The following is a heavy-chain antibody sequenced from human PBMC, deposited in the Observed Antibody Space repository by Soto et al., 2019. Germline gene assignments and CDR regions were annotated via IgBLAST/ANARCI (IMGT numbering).Heavy chain of an antibody. V-gene: IGHV4-39*01. CDR3: GRNRPGDSSGWYSVYYYNGREV. CDR1: GGSISSYY. D-gene: IGHD6-19*01. Sequence: SETLSLTCTVSGGSISSYYWGWIRQPTGKGLEWIGSIYYSGGTYYNPSLKSRVTISVDTSKNQFSLKLSSVTAADTAVYYCGRNRPGDSSGWYSVYYYNGREVWGQGTTVTVSS. J-gene: IGHJ6*02. CDR2: IYYSGGT.